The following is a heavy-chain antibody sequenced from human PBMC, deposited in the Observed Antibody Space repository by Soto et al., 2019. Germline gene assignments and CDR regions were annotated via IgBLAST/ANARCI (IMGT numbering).Heavy chain of an antibody. CDR1: GYTFNNFV. CDR2: ISASNGDT. CDR3: ARATVGVVPTATYIDH. J-gene: IGHJ4*02. D-gene: IGHD2-21*02. Sequence: QVQLVQSGTEVQKPGASVKVSCKASGYTFNNFVVAWVRQAPGQGLEWMGWISASNGDTNYAQKFQGRVTMTTDTSTNTAYLHLRSLRSDATAVYYCARATVGVVPTATYIDHWGQGTLVSVSS. V-gene: IGHV1-18*01.